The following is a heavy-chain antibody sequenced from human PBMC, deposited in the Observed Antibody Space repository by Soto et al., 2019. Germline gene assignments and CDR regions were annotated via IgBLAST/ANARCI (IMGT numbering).Heavy chain of an antibody. D-gene: IGHD6-13*01. V-gene: IGHV3-33*01. J-gene: IGHJ4*02. CDR2: IWYDGSNK. CDR3: AREEYSSSWYYFDY. CDR1: GFTFSSYG. Sequence: ESVGGVVQPGRSLRLSCAASGFTFSSYGMHWVRQAPGKGLEWVAVIWYDGSNKYYADSVKGRFTISRDNSKNTLYLQMNSLRAEDTAVYYCAREEYSSSWYYFDYWGQGTLVTVSS.